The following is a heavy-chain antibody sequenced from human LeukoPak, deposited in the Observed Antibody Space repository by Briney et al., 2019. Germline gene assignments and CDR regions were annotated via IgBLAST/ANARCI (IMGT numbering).Heavy chain of an antibody. D-gene: IGHD1-14*01. CDR1: GFTFSSYA. CDR2: ICYGGSSI. CDR3: ARDVHSFKHRAFDI. Sequence: PGGSLRLSCAASGFTFSSYAMHWVRQAAGKGLEWVSVICYGGSSIYYADSVKGRFTISRDNSKNTLYLQMNSLRAEDTAVYYCARDVHSFKHRAFDIWGQGTMVTVSS. V-gene: IGHV3-30-3*01. J-gene: IGHJ3*02.